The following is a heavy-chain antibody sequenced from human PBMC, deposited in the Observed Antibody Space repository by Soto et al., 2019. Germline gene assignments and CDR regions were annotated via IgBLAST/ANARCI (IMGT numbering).Heavy chain of an antibody. D-gene: IGHD3-10*01. CDR2: IYYSGST. CDR1: GGSISSGGYY. V-gene: IGHV4-31*03. CDR3: ARGDGYLRGYYYGSGSPRAVVRELYMDV. J-gene: IGHJ6*03. Sequence: SETLSLTCTVSGGSISSGGYYWSWIRQHPGKGLEWIGYIYYSGSTYYNPSLKSRVTISVDTSKNQFSLKLSSVTAADTAVYYCARGDGYLRGYYYGSGSPRAVVRELYMDVWGKGTTVTVSS.